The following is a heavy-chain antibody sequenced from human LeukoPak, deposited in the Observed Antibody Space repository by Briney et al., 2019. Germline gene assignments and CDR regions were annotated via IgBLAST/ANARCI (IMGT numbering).Heavy chain of an antibody. CDR1: GFTFSSYG. CDR2: ISGSGGST. V-gene: IGHV3-23*01. CDR3: AMGPVFRNDVFDY. J-gene: IGHJ4*02. Sequence: GGSLRLSCAASGFTFSSYGMSWVRQAPGKGLEWVSAISGSGGSTYYADSVKGRFTISRDNSKNTLYLQMNSLRAEDTAVYYCAMGPVFRNDVFDYWGQGTLVTVSS. D-gene: IGHD1-1*01.